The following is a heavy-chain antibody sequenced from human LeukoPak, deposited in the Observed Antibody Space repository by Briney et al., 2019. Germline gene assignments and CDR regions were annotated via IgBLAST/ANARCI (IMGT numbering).Heavy chain of an antibody. CDR2: IYRGGNT. V-gene: IGHV3-53*01. Sequence: GGSLRLSCAASGFTVSSNYMSWVRQAPGKGLDWVSIIYRGGNTYYADSVKGRFTISRDNSKNTLYFQMNSLRAEDTAVYYCARQYCSSTSCNGAFDIWGQGTMVTVSS. J-gene: IGHJ3*02. CDR1: GFTVSSNY. CDR3: ARQYCSSTSCNGAFDI. D-gene: IGHD2-2*01.